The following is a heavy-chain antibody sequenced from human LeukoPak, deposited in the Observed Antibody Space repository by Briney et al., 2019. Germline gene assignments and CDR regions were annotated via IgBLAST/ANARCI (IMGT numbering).Heavy chain of an antibody. D-gene: IGHD2-2*01. J-gene: IGHJ6*03. CDR3: ARDAYCSSTGCYLDV. CDR1: GFTFSSYG. Sequence: PGRSLRLSCAASGFTFSSYGIHWVRQAPGKGLEWVAVVSYDGSEKYYADSVKGRLTISRDKSKNTVSLQMNSLRAEDTAVYYCARDAYCSSTGCYLDVWGKGTTVTVSS. CDR2: VSYDGSEK. V-gene: IGHV3-30*03.